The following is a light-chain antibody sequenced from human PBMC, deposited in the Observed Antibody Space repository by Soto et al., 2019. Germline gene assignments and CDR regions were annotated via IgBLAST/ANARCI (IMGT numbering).Light chain of an antibody. CDR1: QSISSN. J-gene: IGKJ2*01. V-gene: IGKV3-15*01. CDR2: GAS. Sequence: IVMTQSPATLSVSPGERATLSCRASQSISSNLAWYQQKPGQAPRLLMYGASTRATGIPARFSGSGSGTDFTLTISSLQSEDFAVYYCQQYGSSPPYTFGQGTKLEIK. CDR3: QQYGSSPPYT.